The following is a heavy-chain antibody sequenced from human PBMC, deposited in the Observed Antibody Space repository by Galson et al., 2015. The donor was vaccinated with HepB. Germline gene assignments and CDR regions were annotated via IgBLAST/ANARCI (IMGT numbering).Heavy chain of an antibody. CDR1: GYTFTSYY. CDR3: ASAYCSGGSCYLGRYYYYYYMDV. D-gene: IGHD2-15*01. Sequence: SVKVSCKASGYTFTSYYMHWVRQAPGQGLEWMGIINPSGGSTSYAQKFQGRVTMTRDTSTSTVYMELSSLRSEDTAVYYCASAYCSGGSCYLGRYYYYYYMDVWGKGTTVTVSS. J-gene: IGHJ6*03. CDR2: INPSGGST. V-gene: IGHV1-46*03.